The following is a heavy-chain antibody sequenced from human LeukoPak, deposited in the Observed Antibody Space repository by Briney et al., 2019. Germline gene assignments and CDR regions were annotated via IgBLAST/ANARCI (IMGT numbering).Heavy chain of an antibody. D-gene: IGHD1-26*01. J-gene: IGHJ4*02. Sequence: SETLSLTCTVSGGSFTNYYWSWIRQPPGKGLEWIGYIYYTGAAYYIPSLKSRVTISVDTSKNQFSLKLSSVTAADTAVYYCACSSGTYHEGFDYWGQGTLVTVSS. CDR3: ACSSGTYHEGFDY. V-gene: IGHV4-59*08. CDR2: IYYTGAA. CDR1: GGSFTNYY.